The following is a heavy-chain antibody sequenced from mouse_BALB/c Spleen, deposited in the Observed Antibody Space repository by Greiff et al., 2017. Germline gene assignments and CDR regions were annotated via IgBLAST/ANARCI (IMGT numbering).Heavy chain of an antibody. J-gene: IGHJ4*01. Sequence: DVKLVESGGGLVKPGGSLKLSCAASGFTFSSFGMHWVRQAPEKGLEWVAYISSGSSTIYYADTVKGRFTISRDNPKNTLFLQMTSLRSEDTAMYYCARFGLYAMDYWGQGTSVTVSS. CDR2: ISSGSSTI. CDR1: GFTFSSFG. CDR3: ARFGLYAMDY. V-gene: IGHV5-17*02.